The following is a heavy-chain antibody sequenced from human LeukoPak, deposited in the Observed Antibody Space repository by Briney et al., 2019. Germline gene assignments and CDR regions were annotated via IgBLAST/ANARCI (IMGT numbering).Heavy chain of an antibody. J-gene: IGHJ4*02. Sequence: GGSLRLSCAASGFTFSSYAMSWVRQAPGKGLEWVSAISGSGGSTYYADSVKGRFTISRDNSKNTLYLQMNSLRAEDTAVYYCAKLPSSDFWSGYSFDFWGQGTLVTVSS. CDR3: AKLPSSDFWSGYSFDF. V-gene: IGHV3-23*01. D-gene: IGHD3-3*01. CDR1: GFTFSSYA. CDR2: ISGSGGST.